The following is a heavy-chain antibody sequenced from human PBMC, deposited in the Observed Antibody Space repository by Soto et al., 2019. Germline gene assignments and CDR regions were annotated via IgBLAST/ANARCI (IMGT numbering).Heavy chain of an antibody. CDR1: GGSFSGYY. Sequence: SETLSLTCAVYGGSFSGYYWSWIRQPPGKGLEWIGEINHSGSTNYNPSLKSRVTISVDTSKNQFSLKLSSVTAADTAVYYCARGRRGVLWFPNWFDPWGQGTLVTVS. D-gene: IGHD2-21*01. V-gene: IGHV4-34*01. CDR2: INHSGST. J-gene: IGHJ5*02. CDR3: ARGRRGVLWFPNWFDP.